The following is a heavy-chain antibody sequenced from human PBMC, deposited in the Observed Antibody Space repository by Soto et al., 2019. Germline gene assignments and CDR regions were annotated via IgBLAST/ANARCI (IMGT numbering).Heavy chain of an antibody. CDR2: IIPIFGTA. D-gene: IGHD6-13*01. Sequence: GASVKVSCKASGGTFSSYAISWVRQAPGQGLEWMGGIIPIFGTANYAQKFQGRVTMTTDKSTSTAYMELRSLRSDDTAVFYCARDGGRAAAGTTHFDYWGQGTLVTVSS. CDR1: GGTFSSYA. J-gene: IGHJ4*02. V-gene: IGHV1-69*05. CDR3: ARDGGRAAAGTTHFDY.